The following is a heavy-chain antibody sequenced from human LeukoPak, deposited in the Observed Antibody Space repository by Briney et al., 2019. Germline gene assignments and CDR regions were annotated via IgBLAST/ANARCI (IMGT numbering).Heavy chain of an antibody. CDR2: VHYTGTT. Sequence: SETLSLTCTVSGGSISGYYWSWIRLPPGRGLEWIGYVHYTGTTIDNPSLQRRVTMSVDASKNQFSLKLSSVTAADTAVYYCARDPWYPSHWFDPWGQGTLVTVSS. J-gene: IGHJ5*02. CDR3: ARDPWYPSHWFDP. D-gene: IGHD2-15*01. V-gene: IGHV4-59*12. CDR1: GGSISGYY.